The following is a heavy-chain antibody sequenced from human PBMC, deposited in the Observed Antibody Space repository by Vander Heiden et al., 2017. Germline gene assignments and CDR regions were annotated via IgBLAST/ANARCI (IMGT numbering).Heavy chain of an antibody. D-gene: IGHD3-22*01. CDR3: ARDDYDSSGANWFDP. CDR2: ISFDGTKK. V-gene: IGHV3-30*03. Sequence: QVQLVESGGGVVQSGRSLRLSCAASGFKFSAYRMHWVRQAPGKGLEWLAVISFDGTKKYYADSVTGRFIISRDDSKNTLYLQMNSLRPEDTALYYCARDDYDSSGANWFDPWGQGTLVTVSS. J-gene: IGHJ5*02. CDR1: GFKFSAYR.